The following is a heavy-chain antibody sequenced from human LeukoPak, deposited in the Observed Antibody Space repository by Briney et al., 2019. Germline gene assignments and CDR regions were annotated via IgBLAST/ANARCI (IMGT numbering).Heavy chain of an antibody. CDR1: GFTFGSYA. D-gene: IGHD3-3*01. CDR3: AKYARRLRFLERILNWFDP. Sequence: GGSLRLSCAASGFTFGSYAMSWVRQAPGKGLEWVSAISGSGGSTYYADSVKGRFTISRDNSKNTLYLQMNSLRAEDTAVYYCAKYARRLRFLERILNWFDPWGQGTLVTVSS. J-gene: IGHJ5*02. CDR2: ISGSGGST. V-gene: IGHV3-23*01.